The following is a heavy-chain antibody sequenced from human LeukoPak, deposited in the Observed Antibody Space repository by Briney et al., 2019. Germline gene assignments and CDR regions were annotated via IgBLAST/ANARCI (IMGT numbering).Heavy chain of an antibody. CDR2: IIPILGIA. D-gene: IGHD3-3*01. CDR3: ARDSGSITIFGVVMYPFDY. J-gene: IGHJ4*02. V-gene: IGHV1-69*04. CDR1: GGTFSSYA. Sequence: GASVNVSCKASGGTFSSYAISWVRQAPGQGLEWMGRIIPILGIANYAQKFQGRVTITADKSTSTAYMELSSLRSEDTAVYYCARDSGSITIFGVVMYPFDYWGQGTLVTVSS.